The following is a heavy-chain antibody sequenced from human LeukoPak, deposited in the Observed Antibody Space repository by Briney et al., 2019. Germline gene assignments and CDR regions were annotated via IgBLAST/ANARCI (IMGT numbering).Heavy chain of an antibody. D-gene: IGHD4-17*01. CDR3: ARVPTVTFFDY. V-gene: IGHV4-61*09. Sequence: PSQTLSLTCTVSGGSISSGNYCWSWIRQPAGKGLEWIGHIYISGNTNYNPALKSRVAISVDTSKNQFSLKLSSVTAADTAVYYCARVPTVTFFDYWGRGTLVTVSS. J-gene: IGHJ4*02. CDR2: IYISGNT. CDR1: GGSISSGNYC.